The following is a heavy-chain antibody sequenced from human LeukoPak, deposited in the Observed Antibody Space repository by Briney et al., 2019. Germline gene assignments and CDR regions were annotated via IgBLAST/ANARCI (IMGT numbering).Heavy chain of an antibody. Sequence: SQTLSLTCTVSGGSISSSGYYWSWIRQHPGKGLEWIGYIYYSGSTYYNPSLKSRVTISVDTSKNQFSLKLSSVTAADTAVYYCARVRVRGIYYYYGMDVWGQGTTVTVSS. D-gene: IGHD3-10*01. CDR2: IYYSGST. CDR3: ARVRVRGIYYYYGMDV. CDR1: GGSISSSGYY. J-gene: IGHJ6*02. V-gene: IGHV4-31*03.